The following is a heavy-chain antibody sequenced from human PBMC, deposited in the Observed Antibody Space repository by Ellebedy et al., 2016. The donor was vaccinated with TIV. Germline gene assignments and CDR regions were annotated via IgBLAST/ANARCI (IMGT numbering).Heavy chain of an antibody. CDR2: FHPSGTT. D-gene: IGHD3-10*01. CDR1: GGSISSFY. V-gene: IGHV4-4*07. Sequence: MPSETLSLTCTVSGGSISSFYWSWIRQPAGKGPEWIGLFHPSGTTNYNDSLKSRVTVSVDTSKNQFSLKLVSVTPADTAVYYCARGGASSLPFDYWGQGVLVTVSS. CDR3: ARGGASSLPFDY. J-gene: IGHJ4*02.